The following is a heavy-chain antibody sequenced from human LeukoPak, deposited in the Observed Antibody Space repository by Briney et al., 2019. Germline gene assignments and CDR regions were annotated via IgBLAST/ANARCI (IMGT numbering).Heavy chain of an antibody. D-gene: IGHD6-19*01. J-gene: IGHJ5*02. Sequence: SETLSLTCTVSGGSISSGYYWGWIRQPPGKGLEWIGSIYHSGSTYYNPSLKSRVTMSVDTSKNQFSLKLSSVTAADTAVYYCARGTGGIAVAGEYNWFDPWGQGTLVTVSS. CDR1: GGSISSGYY. CDR3: ARGTGGIAVAGEYNWFDP. CDR2: IYHSGST. V-gene: IGHV4-38-2*02.